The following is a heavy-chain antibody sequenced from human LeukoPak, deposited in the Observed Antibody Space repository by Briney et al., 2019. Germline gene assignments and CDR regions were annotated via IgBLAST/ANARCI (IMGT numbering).Heavy chain of an antibody. CDR2: IYYSGST. CDR1: GGSISSSSYY. J-gene: IGHJ6*03. CDR3: ARGKRYYGSVPYYYYYMDI. V-gene: IGHV4-39*07. Sequence: PSETLSLTCTVSGGSISSSSYYWGWIRQPPGKGLEWIGSIYYSGSTYYNPSLKSRVTISVDTSKNQFSLKLSSVTAADTAVYYCARGKRYYGSVPYYYYYMDIWGKGTTVTVSS. D-gene: IGHD3-10*01.